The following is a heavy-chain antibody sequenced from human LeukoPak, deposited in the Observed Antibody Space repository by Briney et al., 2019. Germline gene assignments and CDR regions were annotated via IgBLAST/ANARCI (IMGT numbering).Heavy chain of an antibody. CDR1: GGSFSGYY. CDR3: ARGYSYYDSSSKWFDP. D-gene: IGHD3-22*01. V-gene: IGHV4-34*01. J-gene: IGHJ5*02. Sequence: PSETLSLTCAVYGGSFSGYYWGWIRQPPGKGLEWIGEINHSGSTNYNPSLKSRVTISVDTSKNQFSLKLSSVTAADTAVYYCARGYSYYDSSSKWFDPWGQGTLVTVSS. CDR2: INHSGST.